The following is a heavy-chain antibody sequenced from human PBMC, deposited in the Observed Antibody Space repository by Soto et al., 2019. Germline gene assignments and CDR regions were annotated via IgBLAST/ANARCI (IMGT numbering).Heavy chain of an antibody. Sequence: QVQLQESGPGLVKPSQTLSLTCTVSGGSINSGGYCWSWIRQHPGKGLDWIGCISYGGSTSYNPSLRSLVTISVDTSKNRFSLKLTSVTAADTAVYYCSRGILVWGQGALITVSS. CDR2: ISYGGST. J-gene: IGHJ4*02. V-gene: IGHV4-31*01. CDR1: GGSINSGGYC. CDR3: SRGILV. D-gene: IGHD5-18*01.